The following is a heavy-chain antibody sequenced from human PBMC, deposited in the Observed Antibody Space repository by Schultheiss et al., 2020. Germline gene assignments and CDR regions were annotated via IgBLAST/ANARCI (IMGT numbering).Heavy chain of an antibody. CDR1: GGSISSGGYY. CDR3: ARVLAAYGSLEY. Sequence: SQTLSLTCTVSGGSISSGGYYWSWIRQHPGKGLEWIGYIYHSGSTYYNPSLKSRVTISVDTSNNQFSLKLSSVTAADTAVYYCARVLAAYGSLEYWGQGSLVTVSS. V-gene: IGHV4-31*03. J-gene: IGHJ4*02. D-gene: IGHD3-10*01. CDR2: IYHSGST.